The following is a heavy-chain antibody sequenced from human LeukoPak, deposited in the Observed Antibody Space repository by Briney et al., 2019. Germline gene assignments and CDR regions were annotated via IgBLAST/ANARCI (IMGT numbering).Heavy chain of an antibody. CDR1: GYTFTSYG. D-gene: IGHD3-10*01. J-gene: IGHJ4*02. CDR2: TSAYNGNT. Sequence: ASVKVSCKASGYTFTSYGISWVRQAPGQGLEWMGWTSAYNGNTNYAQKLQGRVTITADESTSTAYMELSSLRSEDTAVYYCARSGGSYYGGFDYWGQGTLVTVSS. CDR3: ARSGGSYYGGFDY. V-gene: IGHV1-18*01.